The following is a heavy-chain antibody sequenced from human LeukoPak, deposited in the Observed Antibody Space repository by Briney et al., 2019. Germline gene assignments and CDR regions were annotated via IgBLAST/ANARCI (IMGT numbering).Heavy chain of an antibody. V-gene: IGHV3-43*01. D-gene: IGHD6-13*01. J-gene: IGHJ6*02. CDR3: AKDISRGSSWYNGMDV. CDR1: GFTFDDYT. Sequence: GGSLRLSCAASGFTFDDYTMHWVRQAPGKGLEWVSLISWDGGSTYYADSVKGRFTISRDNSKNSLYLQMNSLRTEDTALYYCAKDISRGSSWYNGMDVWGQGTTVTVSS. CDR2: ISWDGGST.